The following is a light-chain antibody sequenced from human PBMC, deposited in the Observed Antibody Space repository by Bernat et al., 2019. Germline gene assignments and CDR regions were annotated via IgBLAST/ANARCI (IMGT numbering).Light chain of an antibody. CDR2: GAS. CDR3: QQRSDSPPGMYT. CDR1: QSVSSY. J-gene: IGKJ2*01. V-gene: IGKV3-11*01. Sequence: ESVLTQSPATLSLSPGDRATLSCRASQSVSSYVAWYQQKPGQRPRLLIYGASNRATGIPARCSGSGSGTDFTLTISSLVPEDFAVYYCQQRSDSPPGMYTFGQGTKLDIK.